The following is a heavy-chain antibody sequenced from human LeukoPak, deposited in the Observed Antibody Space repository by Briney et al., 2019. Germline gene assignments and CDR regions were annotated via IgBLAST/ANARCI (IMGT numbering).Heavy chain of an antibody. CDR1: GFTFSNAW. Sequence: GGSLRLSCAASGFTFSNAWMSWVRQAPGKGLEWVGRIKSKTDGGTTDYAAPVKGRFTISRDDSKNTLYLQMNSLKTEDTAVYYCTTARRSLCFGDVYNWFDPWGQGTLVTVSS. V-gene: IGHV3-15*01. J-gene: IGHJ5*02. CDR3: TTARRSLCFGDVYNWFDP. D-gene: IGHD3-10*01. CDR2: IKSKTDGGTT.